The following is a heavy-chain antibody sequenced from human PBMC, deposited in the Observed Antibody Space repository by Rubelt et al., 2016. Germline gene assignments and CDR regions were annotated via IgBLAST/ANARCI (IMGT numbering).Heavy chain of an antibody. CDR3: ARLVAAGRFFDY. CDR1: GGSISSSSYY. Sequence: QLQLQESGPGLVKPSETLSLTCTVSGGSISSSSYYWGWIRQPPGKGLEWIGSIYYSGGTYYNPSLKRRVTISVDTSKTQFSLKLSSVTAADTAVYYCARLVAAGRFFDYWGQGTLVTVSS. D-gene: IGHD6-13*01. V-gene: IGHV4-39*01. CDR2: IYYSGGT. J-gene: IGHJ4*02.